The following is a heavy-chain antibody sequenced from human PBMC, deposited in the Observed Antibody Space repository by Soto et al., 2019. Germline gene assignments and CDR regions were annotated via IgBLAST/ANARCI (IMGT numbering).Heavy chain of an antibody. V-gene: IGHV3-48*01. J-gene: IGHJ4*02. CDR3: ARDGAMTGVFDY. Sequence: EVQLVESGGVLTQPGGSLRLSCAASGFTFNTFGMNRVRQAPGQGLEWISYISVTSTTIHYADSVKGRFAISRDNAKNSLFLDMDSLRVDDTAIYYCARDGAMTGVFDYWGPGTVVTVSS. CDR2: ISVTSTTI. CDR1: GFTFNTFG. D-gene: IGHD3-9*01.